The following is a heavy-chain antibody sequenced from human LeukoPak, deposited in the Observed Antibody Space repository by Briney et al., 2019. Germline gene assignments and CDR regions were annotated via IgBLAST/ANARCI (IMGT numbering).Heavy chain of an antibody. D-gene: IGHD2-2*01. Sequence: GGSLTLSCSASGFTFCSYSMKCVPPAPEEGVECVSSISSSSSYIYYADSVKGRFTISRDNAKNSLYLQMNSLRAENTAAYYCATDFYQNSYWGQGTLVTVSS. CDR2: ISSSSSYI. CDR3: ATDFYQNSY. V-gene: IGHV3-21*01. CDR1: GFTFCSYS. J-gene: IGHJ4*02.